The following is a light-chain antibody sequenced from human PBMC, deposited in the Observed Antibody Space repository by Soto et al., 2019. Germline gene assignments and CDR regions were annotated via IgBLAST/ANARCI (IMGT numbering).Light chain of an antibody. CDR2: HNN. V-gene: IGLV1-44*01. CDR1: SSNIGSNY. CDR3: ATWDDSLNGHVV. J-gene: IGLJ2*01. Sequence: QSVLTQPPSASGTPGQRVTISCSGSSSNIGSNYVYWYQQLPGTAPKLLIQHNNQRPSGVPKRFSGSKSGTSASLAISGLQSEDEADYYCATWDDSLNGHVVFGGGTKLTVL.